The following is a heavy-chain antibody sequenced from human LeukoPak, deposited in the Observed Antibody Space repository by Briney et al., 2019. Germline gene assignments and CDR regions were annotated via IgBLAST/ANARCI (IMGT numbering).Heavy chain of an antibody. CDR3: ARDDYYYDSSGYYLDY. Sequence: ASVKVSCKASGGTFSSYAISWVRQAPGQGLEWMGGIIPIFGTANYAQKFQGRVTITTDESTSTAHMELSSLRSEDTAVYYCARDDYYYDSSGYYLDYWGQGTLVTVSS. CDR2: IIPIFGTA. V-gene: IGHV1-69*05. J-gene: IGHJ4*02. D-gene: IGHD3-22*01. CDR1: GGTFSSYA.